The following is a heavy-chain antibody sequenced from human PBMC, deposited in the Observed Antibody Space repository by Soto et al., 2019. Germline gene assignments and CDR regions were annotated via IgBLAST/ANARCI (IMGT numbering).Heavy chain of an antibody. Sequence: ASVKVSCKASGYTFTSYGISWVRQAPGQGLEWMGWISDYNGNTNYAQKLQGRVTMTTDTSTSTAYMELTSLRSEDTAVYYCARDTGDGTFDFWGQGTLVTVSS. D-gene: IGHD7-27*01. CDR3: ARDTGDGTFDF. J-gene: IGHJ4*02. CDR1: GYTFTSYG. CDR2: ISDYNGNT. V-gene: IGHV1-18*01.